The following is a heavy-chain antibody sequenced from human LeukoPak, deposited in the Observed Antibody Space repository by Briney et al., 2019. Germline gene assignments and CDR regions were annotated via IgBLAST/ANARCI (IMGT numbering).Heavy chain of an antibody. J-gene: IGHJ6*02. CDR3: ARDMERATSNDYYYYGMDV. Sequence: GGSLRLSCAASGFTFSTYWMSWVRQAPGKGLEWVTNIKQDGSEKHYVDSVKGRFTISRDNSKNTLYLQMNSLRAEDTAVYYCARDMERATSNDYYYYGMDVWGQGTTVTVSS. CDR2: IKQDGSEK. CDR1: GFTFSTYW. D-gene: IGHD3-3*01. V-gene: IGHV3-7*01.